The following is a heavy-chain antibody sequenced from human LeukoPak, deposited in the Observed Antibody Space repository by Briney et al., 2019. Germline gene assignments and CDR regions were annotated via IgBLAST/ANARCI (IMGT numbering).Heavy chain of an antibody. CDR2: ISYDGSNK. CDR1: GFTFSSYA. D-gene: IGHD1-14*01. Sequence: GRSLKLSCAASGFTFSSYAMHWVRQAPGKGLEWVAVISYDGSNKYYVDSVKGRFTISRDNSKNTLYLQMNSLRAEDTAVYYCAKLHNLNSDYWGQGTLVTVSS. V-gene: IGHV3-30-3*02. CDR3: AKLHNLNSDY. J-gene: IGHJ4*02.